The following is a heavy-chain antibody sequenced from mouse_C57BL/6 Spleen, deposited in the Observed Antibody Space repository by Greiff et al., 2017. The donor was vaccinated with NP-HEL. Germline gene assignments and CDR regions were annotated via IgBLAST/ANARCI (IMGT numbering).Heavy chain of an antibody. CDR3: ARNWFAY. Sequence: LQQPGAELVKPGASVKLSCKASGYTFTSYWMQWVKQRPGQGLEWIGEIDPSDSYTNYNQKFKGKATLTVDTSSSTAYMQLSSLTSEDSAVYYCARNWFAYWGQGTLVTVSA. CDR1: GYTFTSYW. CDR2: IDPSDSYT. V-gene: IGHV1-50*01. J-gene: IGHJ3*01.